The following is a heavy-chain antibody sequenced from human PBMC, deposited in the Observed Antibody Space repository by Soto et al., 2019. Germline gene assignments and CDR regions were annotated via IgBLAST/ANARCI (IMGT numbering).Heavy chain of an antibody. J-gene: IGHJ6*02. CDR2: ISYDGSNK. CDR3: AKDGTYYEFWSGPYYSGMDV. D-gene: IGHD3-3*01. Sequence: QGQLVKSGGGVVQPGRSLRLSCAASGFTFSSYGMHLVRQAPGKGLEWVAVISYDGSNKYYADSVKGRFTISRDNSKNSLYRQMNSLRAEDTAVYYCAKDGTYYEFWSGPYYSGMDVWGQGTTVSVSS. CDR1: GFTFSSYG. V-gene: IGHV3-30*18.